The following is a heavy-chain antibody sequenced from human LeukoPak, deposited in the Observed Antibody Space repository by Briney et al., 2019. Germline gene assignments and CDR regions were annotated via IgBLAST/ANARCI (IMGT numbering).Heavy chain of an antibody. CDR3: ARSPPSYYYYYMGV. V-gene: IGHV4-59*01. CDR1: GGSISSYY. Sequence: SSETLSLTCTVSGGSISSYYWSWIRQPPGKGLEWIGYIYYSGSTNYNPSLKSRVTISVDTSKNQFSLKLSSVTAADTAVYYCARSPPSYYYYYMGVWGKGTTVTVSS. J-gene: IGHJ6*03. CDR2: IYYSGST.